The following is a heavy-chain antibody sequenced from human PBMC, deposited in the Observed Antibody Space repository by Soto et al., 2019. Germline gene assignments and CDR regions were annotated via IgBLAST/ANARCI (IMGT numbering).Heavy chain of an antibody. CDR1: GFTFSDYY. V-gene: IGHV3-11*06. D-gene: IGHD3-3*01. CDR3: ARRFYDFWSGYLPGSDAFDI. CDR2: ISSSSSYT. J-gene: IGHJ3*02. Sequence: PGGSLRLSCAASGFTFSDYYMSWIRQAPGKGLEWVSYISSSSSYTNYADSVKGRFTISRDNAKNSLYLQMNSLRAEDTAVYYCARRFYDFWSGYLPGSDAFDIWGQGTMVTVSS.